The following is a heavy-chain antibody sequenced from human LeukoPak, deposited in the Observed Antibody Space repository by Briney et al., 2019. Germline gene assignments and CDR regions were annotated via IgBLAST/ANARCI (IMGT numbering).Heavy chain of an antibody. V-gene: IGHV1-69-2*01. CDR3: ARASAAAAGRRVDY. Sequence: ASVKISCKVSGYTFTDYYTHWVQQAPGKGLEWMGLVDPEDGETIYAEKFQGRVTMTRDTSTSTVYMDLSSLRSEDTAVYYCARASAAAAGRRVDYWGQGTLVTVSS. CDR2: VDPEDGET. CDR1: GYTFTDYY. D-gene: IGHD6-13*01. J-gene: IGHJ4*02.